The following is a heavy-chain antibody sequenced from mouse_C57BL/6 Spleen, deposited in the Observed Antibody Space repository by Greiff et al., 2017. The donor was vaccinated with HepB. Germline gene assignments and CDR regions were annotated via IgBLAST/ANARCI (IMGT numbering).Heavy chain of an antibody. CDR3: ARHGNYEDYAMDY. J-gene: IGHJ4*01. V-gene: IGHV1-82*01. CDR2: IYPGDGDT. D-gene: IGHD2-1*01. CDR1: GYAFSSSW. Sequence: QVQLQQSGPELVKPGASVKISCKASGYAFSSSWMNWVKQRPGKGLEWIGRIYPGDGDTNYNGKFKGKATLTADKSSSTAYMQLSSLTSEDSAVYFCARHGNYEDYAMDYWGQGTSVTVSS.